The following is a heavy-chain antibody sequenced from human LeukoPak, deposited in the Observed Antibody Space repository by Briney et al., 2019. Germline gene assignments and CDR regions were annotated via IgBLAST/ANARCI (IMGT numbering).Heavy chain of an antibody. CDR1: GFTFSDHY. Sequence: GGSLRLSCAASGFTFSDHYMDWVRQAPGKGLEWVGRTKNKTNSYTTEYAASVQCRFTIAKDKTKHSLYLQMNSLKTEATAWYYCARGNSGSCSSWGQGTLVTVSS. J-gene: IGHJ4*02. CDR2: TKNKTNSYTT. CDR3: ARGNSGSCSS. V-gene: IGHV3-72*01. D-gene: IGHD1-26*01.